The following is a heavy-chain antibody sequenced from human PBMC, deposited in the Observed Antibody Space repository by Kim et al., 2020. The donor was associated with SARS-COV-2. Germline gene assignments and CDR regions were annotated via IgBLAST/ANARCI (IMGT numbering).Heavy chain of an antibody. V-gene: IGHV3-15*01. J-gene: IGHJ6*02. CDR3: TTELYGLGDYGMDV. D-gene: IGHD3-10*01. Sequence: AAPVKGRFTISRDDSKNTLYLQMNSLKTEDTAVYYCTTELYGLGDYGMDVWGQGTTVTVSS.